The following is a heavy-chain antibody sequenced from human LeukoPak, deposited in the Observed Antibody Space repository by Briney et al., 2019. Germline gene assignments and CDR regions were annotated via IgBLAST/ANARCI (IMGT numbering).Heavy chain of an antibody. CDR3: AASITAAVAEDY. CDR2: ISSSGSTI. CDR1: GFTFSDYY. V-gene: IGHV3-11*04. J-gene: IGHJ4*02. D-gene: IGHD6-19*01. Sequence: GGSLRLSCAASGFTFSDYYMSWIRQAPGKGLEWVSYISSSGSTIYYADSVKGRFTISRDNAKNSLYLQMNSLRAEDTAVYYCAASITAAVAEDYWGQGTLVTVSS.